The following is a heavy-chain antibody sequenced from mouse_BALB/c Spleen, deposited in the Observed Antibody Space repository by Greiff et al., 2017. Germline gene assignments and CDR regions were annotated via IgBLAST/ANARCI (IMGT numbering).Heavy chain of an antibody. J-gene: IGHJ4*01. D-gene: IGHD3-3*01. CDR3: ARRGGRAMDY. CDR2: IDPSDSYT. Sequence: QVQLQQPGAELVKPGASVKLSCKASGYTFTSYWMHWVKQRPGQGLEWIGEIDPSDSYTNYNQKFKGKATLTVEKSSSTAYMQLSSLTSEDSAVYYCARRGGRAMDYWGQGTSVTVSS. CDR1: GYTFTSYW. V-gene: IGHV1-69*02.